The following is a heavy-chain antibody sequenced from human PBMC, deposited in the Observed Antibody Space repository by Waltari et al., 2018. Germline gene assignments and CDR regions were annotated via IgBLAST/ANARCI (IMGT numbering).Heavy chain of an antibody. CDR3: AKGGGGTRDGMDV. D-gene: IGHD2-2*01. CDR1: GGSMTSEYSY. CDR2: IANSGTP. Sequence: QVQLQQSGPGLVKPSQTLTLICTVSGGSMTSEYSYWSWIRQHPGKGLEWIGFIANSGTPYYHPSLKSVVDMSIDTSKNQFSLKVNSVTAADTAVYYCAKGGGGTRDGMDVWGQGTTVTVSS. J-gene: IGHJ6*02. V-gene: IGHV4-31*01.